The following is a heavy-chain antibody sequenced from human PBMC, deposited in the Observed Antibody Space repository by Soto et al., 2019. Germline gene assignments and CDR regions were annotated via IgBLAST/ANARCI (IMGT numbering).Heavy chain of an antibody. CDR3: ARDWKIFQTTGNWFDP. J-gene: IGHJ5*02. D-gene: IGHD4-17*01. CDR2: ISAYNGNT. V-gene: IGHV1-18*01. CDR1: GYTFTSYG. Sequence: ASVKVSCKASGYTFTSYGISWVRQAPGQGLEWMGWISAYNGNTNYAQKLQGRVTMTTDTSTSTAYMELRSLRSDDTAVYYCARDWKIFQTTGNWFDPWGQGTLVTVSS.